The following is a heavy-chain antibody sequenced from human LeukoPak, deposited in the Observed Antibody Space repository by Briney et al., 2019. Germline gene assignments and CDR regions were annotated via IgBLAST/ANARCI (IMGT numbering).Heavy chain of an antibody. CDR3: ARVGYYDSSGKPDY. V-gene: IGHV4-34*01. J-gene: IGHJ4*02. D-gene: IGHD3-22*01. Sequence: PSETLSLTCAVYGGSFSGYYWSWIRQPPGKGLEWIGETNHSGSTNYNPSLKSRVTISVDTSKNQFSLKLSSVTAADTAVYYCARVGYYDSSGKPDYWGQGTLVTVSS. CDR2: TNHSGST. CDR1: GGSFSGYY.